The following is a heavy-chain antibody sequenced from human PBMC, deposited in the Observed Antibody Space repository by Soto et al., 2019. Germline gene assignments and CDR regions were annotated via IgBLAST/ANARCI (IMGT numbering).Heavy chain of an antibody. V-gene: IGHV3-11*01. Sequence: GGSLRLSCAASGFTFSDYYMSWIRQAPGKGLEWVSYISSSGSTIYYADSVKGRFTISRDNAKNSLYLQMNSLRAEDTAVYYCARLNYDFWSGYSHLFDYWGQGTLVTVSS. J-gene: IGHJ4*02. CDR1: GFTFSDYY. CDR2: ISSSGSTI. CDR3: ARLNYDFWSGYSHLFDY. D-gene: IGHD3-3*01.